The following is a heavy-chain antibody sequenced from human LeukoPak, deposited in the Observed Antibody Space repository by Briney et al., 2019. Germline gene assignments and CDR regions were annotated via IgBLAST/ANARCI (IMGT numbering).Heavy chain of an antibody. CDR3: AKAPVTSCRGAYCYPFDS. Sequence: TGGSLRLSCAASGFTFSSYAMSWVRQTPGKGLEWVAATSSSDAGTYHADSVRGRFTISRDNSKNTLYLRMNSLRAEDAAVYFCAKAPVTSCRGAYCYPFDSWGQGTLVTVSS. V-gene: IGHV3-23*01. J-gene: IGHJ4*02. CDR2: TSSSDAGT. CDR1: GFTFSSYA. D-gene: IGHD2-21*01.